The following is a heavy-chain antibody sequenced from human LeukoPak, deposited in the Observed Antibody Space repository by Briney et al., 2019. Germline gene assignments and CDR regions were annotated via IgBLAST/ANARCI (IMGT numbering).Heavy chain of an antibody. D-gene: IGHD3-9*01. Sequence: SETLSLTCTVSGYSITSGYYWGWIRQPPGKGLEGIGSINDSGSTYYNPSLKRRVTISVDTSNHHFSLKLNSVTAADTAVYYCAKDRPTAYLDYWGQGTLVTVSS. J-gene: IGHJ4*02. CDR1: GYSITSGYY. CDR2: INDSGST. CDR3: AKDRPTAYLDY. V-gene: IGHV4-38-2*02.